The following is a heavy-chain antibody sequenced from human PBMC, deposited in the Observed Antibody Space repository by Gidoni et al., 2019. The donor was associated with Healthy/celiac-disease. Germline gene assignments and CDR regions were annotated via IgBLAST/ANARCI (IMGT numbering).Heavy chain of an antibody. Sequence: QVQLVESGGGVVQPGRSLRLSCAASGFPFSSYGMHWVRQAPGKGLEWVAVISYDGSNKYYADSVKGRFTISRDNSKNTLYLQMNSLRAEDTAVYYCARDGSTSCYACAFDIWGQGTMVTVSS. CDR3: ARDGSTSCYACAFDI. CDR1: GFPFSSYG. D-gene: IGHD2-2*01. CDR2: ISYDGSNK. J-gene: IGHJ3*02. V-gene: IGHV3-30*19.